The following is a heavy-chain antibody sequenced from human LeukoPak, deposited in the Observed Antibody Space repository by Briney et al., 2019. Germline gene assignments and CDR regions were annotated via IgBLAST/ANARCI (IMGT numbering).Heavy chain of an antibody. CDR2: INPNSGGT. J-gene: IGHJ4*02. CDR3: ARDYYDNSGYFSDY. CDR1: GYSFTGYY. V-gene: IGHV1-2*02. Sequence: GASVKVSCKASGYSFTGYYIHWVRQAPGQGLEWMGWINPNSGGTNSAQRFQGRATMTRDTSISTAYMELSRLRSDDTAVYYCARDYYDNSGYFSDYWGQGTLVTVSS. D-gene: IGHD3-22*01.